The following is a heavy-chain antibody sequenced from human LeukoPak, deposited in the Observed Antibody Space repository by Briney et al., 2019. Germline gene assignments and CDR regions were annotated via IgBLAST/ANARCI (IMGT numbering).Heavy chain of an antibody. V-gene: IGHV4-61*02. J-gene: IGHJ4*02. D-gene: IGHD3-16*02. CDR3: ARGRYDYVWGSYRFDY. CDR2: IYTSGST. Sequence: PSQTLSLTCTVSGGSISSGSYYWSWLRQPAGKGLEWVGRIYTSGSTNYNPSLKSRVTISVDTSKNQFSLKLSSVTAADTAVYYCARGRYDYVWGSYRFDYWGQGTLVTVSS. CDR1: GGSISSGSYY.